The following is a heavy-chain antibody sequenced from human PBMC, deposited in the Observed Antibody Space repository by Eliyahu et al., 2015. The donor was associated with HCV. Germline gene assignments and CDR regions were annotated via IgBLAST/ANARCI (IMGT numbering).Heavy chain of an antibody. CDR3: AKWSYEGSSSGEYFQH. J-gene: IGHJ1*01. CDR2: ISGSGGST. CDR1: GFTFSSYA. D-gene: IGHD6-6*01. Sequence: EVQLLESGGGLVQPGGSLRLSCAASGFTFSSYAMSWVRQAPGKGLEWVSAISGSGGSTYYADSVKGRFTISRDNSKNTLYLQMNSLRAEDTAVYYCAKWSYEGSSSGEYFQHWGQGTLVTVSS. V-gene: IGHV3-23*01.